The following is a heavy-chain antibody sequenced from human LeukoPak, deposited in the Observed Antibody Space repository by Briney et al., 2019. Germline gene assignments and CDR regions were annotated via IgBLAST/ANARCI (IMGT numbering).Heavy chain of an antibody. V-gene: IGHV3-7*01. CDR3: ARAPKYYDFWSGYYTYYYYYMDV. Sequence: GGSLRLSCAASGFTFSSYWMSWVRQAPGKGLEWVANIKQDGSEKYYVDSVKGRFTISRDNAKNSLYLQMNSLRAEDTAVYYCARAPKYYDFWSGYYTYYYYYMDVWGKGTTVTVSS. D-gene: IGHD3-3*01. CDR2: IKQDGSEK. CDR1: GFTFSSYW. J-gene: IGHJ6*03.